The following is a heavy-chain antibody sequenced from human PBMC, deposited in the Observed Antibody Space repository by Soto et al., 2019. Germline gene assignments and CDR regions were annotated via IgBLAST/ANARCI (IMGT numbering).Heavy chain of an antibody. D-gene: IGHD2-2*03. V-gene: IGHV1-18*04. J-gene: IGHJ6*02. CDR3: ARVGIVVVPANYGMDV. CDR1: GYTFTSYG. Sequence: VASVKVSCKASGYTFTSYGISWVRQAPGQGLEWMGWISAYNGNTNYAQKLQGRVTMTTDTSTSTAYMELRSLRSDDTAVYYCARVGIVVVPANYGMDVWGQGTTVTVSS. CDR2: ISAYNGNT.